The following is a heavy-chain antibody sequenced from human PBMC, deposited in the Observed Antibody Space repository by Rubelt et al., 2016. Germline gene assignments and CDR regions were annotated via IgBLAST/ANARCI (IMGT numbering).Heavy chain of an antibody. V-gene: IGHV3-48*04. CDR2: IGTTSSSI. CDR1: GFTFSSYS. J-gene: IGHJ5*02. Sequence: EVQLVESGGGLVQPGGSLRLSCAASGFTFSSYSMNWVRQAPGKGLEWVSFIGTTSSSIYYADSVKGRFTISTDNAKNSLYLQMNSLRAEDTAVYYCAKDRYDFWSGYYGGWFDPWGQGTLVTVSS. CDR3: AKDRYDFWSGYYGGWFDP. D-gene: IGHD3-3*01.